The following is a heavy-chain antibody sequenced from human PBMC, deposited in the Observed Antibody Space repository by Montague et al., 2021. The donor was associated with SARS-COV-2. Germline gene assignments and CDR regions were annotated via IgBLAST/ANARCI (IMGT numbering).Heavy chain of an antibody. CDR3: ARGHLSVSMIVVVFTSASYYFDY. V-gene: IGHV4-34*01. D-gene: IGHD3-22*01. Sequence: SETLSLTCGVYGGSLGDDHWSWIRQHPGKGLEWIGDIKQSGSTNXXPSLKSRVTISVDTSKNQFSLKLTSVTAADTAVYFCARGHLSVSMIVVVFTSASYYFDYWGQGAQVTVSS. CDR1: GGSLGDDH. J-gene: IGHJ4*02. CDR2: IKQSGST.